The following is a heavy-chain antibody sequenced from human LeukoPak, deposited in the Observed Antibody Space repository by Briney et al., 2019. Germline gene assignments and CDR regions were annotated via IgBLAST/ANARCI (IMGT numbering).Heavy chain of an antibody. Sequence: GGSLRLSCAASGFTFSSYSMNWVRQAPGKGLEWVSSISSSSSYIYYADSVKGRFTISRDNAKNSLYLQMDSLRAEDTAVYYCAKAWIQLWLVDYWGQGTLVTVSS. CDR3: AKAWIQLWLVDY. CDR2: ISSSSSYI. J-gene: IGHJ4*02. D-gene: IGHD5-18*01. V-gene: IGHV3-21*01. CDR1: GFTFSSYS.